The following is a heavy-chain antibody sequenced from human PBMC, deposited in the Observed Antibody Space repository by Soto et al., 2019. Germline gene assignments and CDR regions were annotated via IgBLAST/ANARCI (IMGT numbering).Heavy chain of an antibody. V-gene: IGHV1-69*06. CDR3: AGRAGARYGGNSADWYFDL. Sequence: QVQLVQSGAEVKKPGASVKVSCKASGGTFSRYAISWVRQAPGQGLELMGGIIPIFGTTNYAQKFQGRVTIAADKSTSTAYMGLSSLRSEDTAVYYWAGRAGARYGGNSADWYFDLWGRGTPVTVSS. J-gene: IGHJ2*01. D-gene: IGHD4-17*01. CDR1: GGTFSRYA. CDR2: IIPIFGTT.